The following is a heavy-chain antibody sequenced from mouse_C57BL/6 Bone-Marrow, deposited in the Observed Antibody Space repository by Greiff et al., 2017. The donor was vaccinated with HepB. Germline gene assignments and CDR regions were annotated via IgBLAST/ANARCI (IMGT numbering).Heavy chain of an antibody. CDR3: AREGSYGVWYYFDY. V-gene: IGHV1-55*01. J-gene: IGHJ2*01. CDR1: GYTFTSYW. Sequence: QVQLQQPGAELVKPGASVKLSCKASGYTFTSYWITWVKQRPGQGLEWIGDIYPGSGSTNYNEKFKSKATLTVDTSSSTAYMQLSSLTSEDSAVYYCAREGSYGVWYYFDYWGQGTTLTVSS. D-gene: IGHD1-1*02. CDR2: IYPGSGST.